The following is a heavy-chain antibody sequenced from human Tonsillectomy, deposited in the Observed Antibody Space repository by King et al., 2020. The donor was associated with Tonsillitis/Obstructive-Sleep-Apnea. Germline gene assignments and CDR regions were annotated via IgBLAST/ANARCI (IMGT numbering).Heavy chain of an antibody. Sequence: VQLVESGGGVVQPGRSLRLSCAASGFTFSDYGIHWVRQAPGKGLEWVAVIWYDENNKYYADSVQGRFTISRDNSKNTLYLQMNSLRAEDTAVYYCARDFQDAFDIWGQGTMVTVSS. CDR2: IWYDENNK. CDR3: ARDFQDAFDI. V-gene: IGHV3-33*01. J-gene: IGHJ3*02. CDR1: GFTFSDYG.